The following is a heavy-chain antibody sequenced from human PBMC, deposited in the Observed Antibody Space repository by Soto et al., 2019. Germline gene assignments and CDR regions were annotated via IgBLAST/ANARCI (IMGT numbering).Heavy chain of an antibody. D-gene: IGHD2-2*01. Sequence: GGSLRLSCAASGFTFSSYAMTWVRQAPGKGLEWVSGISGRGGSTYYADSVKGRFTISRDNSKNTLYLQMNSLRAEDTAVYYCVTVPAAMIDYYYYMDVWGKGTTVTVSS. J-gene: IGHJ6*03. CDR3: VTVPAAMIDYYYYMDV. CDR1: GFTFSSYA. V-gene: IGHV3-23*01. CDR2: ISGRGGST.